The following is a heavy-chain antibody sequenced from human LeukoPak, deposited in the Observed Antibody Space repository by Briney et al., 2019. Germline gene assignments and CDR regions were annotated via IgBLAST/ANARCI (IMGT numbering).Heavy chain of an antibody. V-gene: IGHV4-31*03. CDR3: ARDKGLSNSWHPRDAFDI. CDR2: FSNSGST. Sequence: SQTLSLTCTVSGGSISSGGYYWSWIRQHPGQGLEWIGYFSNSGSTYYNPSLKSRVTISVDTSKNQFSLKLSSVTAADTAVYYCARDKGLSNSWHPRDAFDIWGQGTMVTVSS. D-gene: IGHD6-13*01. J-gene: IGHJ3*02. CDR1: GGSISSGGYY.